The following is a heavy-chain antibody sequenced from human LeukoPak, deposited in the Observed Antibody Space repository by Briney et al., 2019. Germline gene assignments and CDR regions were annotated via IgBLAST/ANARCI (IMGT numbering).Heavy chain of an antibody. D-gene: IGHD2-15*01. CDR1: GFTFSNYA. CDR2: ISSSGGGT. J-gene: IGHJ4*02. V-gene: IGHV3-23*01. CDR3: AKRYCSGGTCYSGSDY. Sequence: GGSLRLSCAASGFTFSNYAMSWVRQAPGKGLEWVSAISSSGGGTYYADSVKGRFTISRDNSKNTLYLQMNSLRAEDTAVYYCAKRYCSGGTCYSGSDYWGQGTLVTVSS.